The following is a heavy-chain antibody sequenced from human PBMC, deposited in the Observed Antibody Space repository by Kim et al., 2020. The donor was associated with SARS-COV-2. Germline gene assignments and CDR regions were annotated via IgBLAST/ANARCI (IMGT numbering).Heavy chain of an antibody. CDR1: GFTFSSYG. D-gene: IGHD3-22*01. J-gene: IGHJ4*02. CDR2: ISYDGSNK. CDR3: AKIRDDSSAFVFDY. Sequence: GGSLRLSCAASGFTFSSYGMHWVRQAPGKGLEWVAVISYDGSNKYYADSVKGRFTISRDNSKNTLYLQMNSLRAEDTAVYYCAKIRDDSSAFVFDYWGQGTLVTVSS. V-gene: IGHV3-30*18.